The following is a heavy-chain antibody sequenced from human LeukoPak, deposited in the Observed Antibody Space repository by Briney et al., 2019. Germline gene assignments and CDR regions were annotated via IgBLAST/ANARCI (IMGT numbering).Heavy chain of an antibody. V-gene: IGHV3-53*01. CDR2: IYSGGDT. CDR1: GFTVRNNY. D-gene: IGHD6-19*01. Sequence: GGSLRLSCAVSGFTVRNNYMSRVRQAPGKGLECVSVIYSGGDTYYADSVKGRFTISRDNSKNTLYLQMNSLRAEDTAVFYCAVLNSGWRFQHWGQGTLVTVSS. CDR3: AVLNSGWRFQH. J-gene: IGHJ1*01.